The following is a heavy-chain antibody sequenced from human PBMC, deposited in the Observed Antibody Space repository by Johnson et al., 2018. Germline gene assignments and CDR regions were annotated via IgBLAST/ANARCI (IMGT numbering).Heavy chain of an antibody. Sequence: VRLVESGAEVKKPGSSVKVSCKASGGTFSSYAISWVRQAPGQGLEWMGGIIPIFGAANYAQKFQGRITFTADESTSTAYMEMSRLRSEATAVYYCARDGKHIVVVTSISAFDIWGQGTMVTVSS. V-gene: IGHV1-69*01. CDR1: GGTFSSYA. D-gene: IGHD2-21*02. J-gene: IGHJ3*02. CDR2: IIPIFGAA. CDR3: ARDGKHIVVVTSISAFDI.